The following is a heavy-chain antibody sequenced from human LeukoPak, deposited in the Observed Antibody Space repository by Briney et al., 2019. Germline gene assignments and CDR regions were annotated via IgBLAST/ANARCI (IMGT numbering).Heavy chain of an antibody. CDR3: ARGGSYLSAFDI. V-gene: IGHV3-30*02. CDR1: GFTFSSYG. Sequence: GGSLRLSCAASGFTFSSYGMHWVRQAPGKGLVWVAFIRYDGSDKYYAESVKGRFTISRDNSKNTLYLQMNSLRAEDTAVYYCARGGSYLSAFDIWGQGTMVTVSS. D-gene: IGHD1-26*01. J-gene: IGHJ3*02. CDR2: IRYDGSDK.